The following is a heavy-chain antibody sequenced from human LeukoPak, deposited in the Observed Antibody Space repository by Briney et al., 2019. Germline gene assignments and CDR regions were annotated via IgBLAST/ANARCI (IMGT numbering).Heavy chain of an antibody. CDR2: INPNSGGT. Sequence: ASVKVSCKASGYTFTGYYMHWVRQAPGQGLEWMGRINPNSGGTNYAQKFQGRVTMTRDTSISTAYMELSRLRSDDTAVYYCARDRIVGATLDYWGQGTLVTVSS. CDR3: ARDRIVGATLDY. D-gene: IGHD1-26*01. J-gene: IGHJ4*02. V-gene: IGHV1-2*06. CDR1: GYTFTGYY.